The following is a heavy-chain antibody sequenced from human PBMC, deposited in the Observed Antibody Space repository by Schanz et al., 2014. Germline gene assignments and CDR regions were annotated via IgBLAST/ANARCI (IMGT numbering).Heavy chain of an antibody. V-gene: IGHV3-43*01. CDR1: GFTFEDYT. CDR3: TKDSGLTYFDS. CDR2: ISWHGDDT. J-gene: IGHJ4*02. Sequence: EGKVEEDGGAVVRPGGSLRLSCAASGFTFEDYTIHWVRQRLGKGLEWVGRISWHGDDTDYADSVNDRFPISRDNSKSSLYLHMHSLRPEDTAFYFCTKDSGLTYFDSWGQGTLVTVSS.